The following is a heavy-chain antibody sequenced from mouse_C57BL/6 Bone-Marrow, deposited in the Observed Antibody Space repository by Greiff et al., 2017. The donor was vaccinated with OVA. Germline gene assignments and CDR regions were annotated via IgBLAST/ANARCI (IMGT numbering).Heavy chain of an antibody. D-gene: IGHD6-1*01. CDR2: ISDGGSYT. J-gene: IGHJ2*01. V-gene: IGHV5-4*01. CDR1: GFTFSSYA. CDR3: ARDPLFFYFDY. Sequence: EVKLVESGGGLVKPGGSLKLSCAASGFTFSSYAMSWVRQTPEKRLEWVATISDGGSYTYYPDNVQGRFTISRDNAKNNLYLQMSHLKSEDTAVYYCARDPLFFYFDYWGQGTTLTVSS.